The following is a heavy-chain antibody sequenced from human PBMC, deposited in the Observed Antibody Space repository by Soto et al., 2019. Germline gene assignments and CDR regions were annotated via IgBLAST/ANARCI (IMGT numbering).Heavy chain of an antibody. D-gene: IGHD5-12*01. J-gene: IGHJ4*02. V-gene: IGHV3-23*01. CDR3: AKDWSDHVDIVATIVGY. Sequence: PGGSLRLSCAASGFTFSSYAMSWVRQAPGKGLEWVSAISGSGGSTYYADSVKGRFTISRDNSKNTLYLQMNSLRAEDTAVYYCAKDWSDHVDIVATIVGYGGQRTLVTVSS. CDR1: GFTFSSYA. CDR2: ISGSGGST.